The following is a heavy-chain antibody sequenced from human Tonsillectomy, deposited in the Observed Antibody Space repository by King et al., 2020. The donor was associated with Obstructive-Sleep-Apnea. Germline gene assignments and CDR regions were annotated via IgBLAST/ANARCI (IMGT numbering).Heavy chain of an antibody. CDR1: GGTFSTYA. J-gene: IGHJ2*01. Sequence: QLVQSGAEVKKPGSSVKVSCKASGGTFSTYAITWVRQAPGQGLEWMGGIIPIISLANFAQKFQGRVMITADKSTSTAYMELSSLRSDDTAVYYCARGRFDTPVIQPDYWYFHLWGRGTLVTVSS. V-gene: IGHV1-69*10. D-gene: IGHD5-18*01. CDR3: ARGRFDTPVIQPDYWYFHL. CDR2: IIPIISLA.